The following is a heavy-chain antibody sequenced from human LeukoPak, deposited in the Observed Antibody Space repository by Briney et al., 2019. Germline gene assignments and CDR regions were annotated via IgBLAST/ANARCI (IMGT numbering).Heavy chain of an antibody. CDR3: ARGSPRADY. CDR1: GGSITSTNY. J-gene: IGHJ4*02. Sequence: PSETLSLTCGVSGGSITSTNYWTWVRQPPGKGLEWIGYIYYTGSTNYNPSLKSRVTISVDTSKNQFSLKLTSVTAADTAVYYCARGSPRADYWGQGTLVTVSS. CDR2: IYYTGST. V-gene: IGHV4-4*02.